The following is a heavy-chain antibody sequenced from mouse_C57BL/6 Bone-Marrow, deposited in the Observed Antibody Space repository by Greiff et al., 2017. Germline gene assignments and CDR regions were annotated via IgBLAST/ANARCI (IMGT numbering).Heavy chain of an antibody. CDR1: GFNIKDDY. V-gene: IGHV14-4*01. Sequence: EVQLQQSGAELVRPGASVKLSCTASGFNIKDDYMHWVKQRPEQGLEWIGWIDPENGDSEYASKFQGKATITAATSSNTASLQLNSLTSADTAVYYCTTGGLLRSWYFDVWGTGTTVTVSS. CDR2: IDPENGDS. CDR3: TTGGLLRSWYFDV. D-gene: IGHD1-1*01. J-gene: IGHJ1*03.